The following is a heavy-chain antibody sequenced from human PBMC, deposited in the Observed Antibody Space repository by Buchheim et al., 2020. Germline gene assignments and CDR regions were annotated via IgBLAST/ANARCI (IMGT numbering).Heavy chain of an antibody. Sequence: QVQLVQSGAEVKKPGASVKVSCKASGYTFTSYYMHWVRQAPGQGLEWMGIINLTGGSTSHEQKFQGRVTMTRDTATTPVYMELSSLRSEDTAVYYCAASRNGYNWRWFDPWGQGTL. J-gene: IGHJ5*02. CDR1: GYTFTSYY. D-gene: IGHD5-24*01. V-gene: IGHV1-46*01. CDR2: INLTGGST. CDR3: AASRNGYNWRWFDP.